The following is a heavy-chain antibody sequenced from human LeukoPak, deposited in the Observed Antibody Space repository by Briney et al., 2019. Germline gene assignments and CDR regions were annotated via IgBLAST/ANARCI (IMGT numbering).Heavy chain of an antibody. CDR2: INHSGST. Sequence: SETLSLTCAVYGGSFSGYYWSWIRQPPGKGLEWIGEINHSGSTNYNPSLKSRVTISVDTPKNQFSLKLSSVTAADTAVYYCARAPGTDYFDYWGQGTLVTVSS. J-gene: IGHJ4*02. D-gene: IGHD6-13*01. V-gene: IGHV4-34*01. CDR3: ARAPGTDYFDY. CDR1: GGSFSGYY.